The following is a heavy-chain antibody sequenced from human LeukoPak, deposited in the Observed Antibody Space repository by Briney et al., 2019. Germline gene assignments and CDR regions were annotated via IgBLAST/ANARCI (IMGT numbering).Heavy chain of an antibody. CDR3: ARRVASRPVYCFDY. J-gene: IGHJ4*02. Sequence: SETLSLTCTVSGVSISTYYWSWLRQPPGKGLEWVGYAYYTGNTNYNPSLKSRVTISLDTSKNRFSLKLSSVTAADTAIYYCARRVASRPVYCFDYWGQGKLVTVSS. D-gene: IGHD2-15*01. CDR1: GVSISTYY. V-gene: IGHV4-59*01. CDR2: AYYTGNT.